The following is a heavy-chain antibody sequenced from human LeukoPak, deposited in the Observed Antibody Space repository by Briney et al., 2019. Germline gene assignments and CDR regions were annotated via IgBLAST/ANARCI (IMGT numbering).Heavy chain of an antibody. D-gene: IGHD1-26*01. CDR3: ARGASGTLYDAFDI. CDR1: GGSISSYY. CDR2: IYYSGTT. J-gene: IGHJ3*02. V-gene: IGHV4-59*01. Sequence: SETLSLTCTVSGGSISSYYWSWIRQPPGKGLEWIGYIYYSGTTHSNPSLKSRATISVDTSKNHLSLKVSSVTAADTAVYYCARGASGTLYDAFDIWGRGTMVTVSS.